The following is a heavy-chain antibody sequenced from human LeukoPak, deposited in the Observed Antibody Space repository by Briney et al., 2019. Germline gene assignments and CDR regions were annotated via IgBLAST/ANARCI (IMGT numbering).Heavy chain of an antibody. J-gene: IGHJ3*02. CDR2: IDDSGNT. V-gene: IGHV4-59*08. CDR3: ARVTYYGSGSLPHGAFDI. CDR1: GGSIRSYF. D-gene: IGHD3-10*01. Sequence: SETLSLTCSVSGGSIRSYFWSWIRQPAGKGLEWIGYIDDSGNTNYNPSLKNRVTISVDTSKNQFSLKLSSVTAADTAVYYCARVTYYGSGSLPHGAFDIWGQGTMVTVSS.